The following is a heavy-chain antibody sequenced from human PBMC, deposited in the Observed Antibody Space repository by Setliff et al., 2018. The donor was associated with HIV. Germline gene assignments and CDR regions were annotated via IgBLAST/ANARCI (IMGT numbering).Heavy chain of an antibody. Sequence: GASVKVSCKTSGGTLSNYVITWVRQAPGQGLEWMGMIIPMYNIPAYAQKFQGRVTFTADESTSTAYMELSGLRSGDTAVYYCAKDQAGRYNFWSGYYNYFDYWGQGTLVTVSS. D-gene: IGHD3-3*01. J-gene: IGHJ4*02. CDR1: GGTLSNYV. CDR2: IIPMYNIP. V-gene: IGHV1-69*13. CDR3: AKDQAGRYNFWSGYYNYFDY.